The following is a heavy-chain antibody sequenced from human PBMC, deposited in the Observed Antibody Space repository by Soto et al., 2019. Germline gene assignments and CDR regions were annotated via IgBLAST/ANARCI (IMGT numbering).Heavy chain of an antibody. D-gene: IGHD2-2*01. CDR3: ASPRRGCSSTSCYPGYYGMDV. J-gene: IGHJ6*02. CDR1: GYSFTSYW. Sequence: GESLKISCKGSGYSFTSYWIGWVRQMPGKGLEWMGIIYPGDSDTRYSPSSQGHVTISADKSISTAYLQWSSLKASDTAMYYCASPRRGCSSTSCYPGYYGMDVWGQGTTVTVSS. CDR2: IYPGDSDT. V-gene: IGHV5-51*01.